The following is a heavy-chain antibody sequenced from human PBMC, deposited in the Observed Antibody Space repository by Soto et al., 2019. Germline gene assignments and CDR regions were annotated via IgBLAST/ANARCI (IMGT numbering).Heavy chain of an antibody. D-gene: IGHD3-10*01. J-gene: IGHJ6*02. CDR2: IYYSGST. Sequence: SETLSLTCTVSGGSISSYYWSWIRQPPGKGLEWIGYIYYSGSTNYNPSLKSRVTISVDTSKNQFSLKLSSVTAADTAVYYCARGTMLRGSYYYYGMDVWGQGTTVT. CDR3: ARGTMLRGSYYYYGMDV. V-gene: IGHV4-59*01. CDR1: GGSISSYY.